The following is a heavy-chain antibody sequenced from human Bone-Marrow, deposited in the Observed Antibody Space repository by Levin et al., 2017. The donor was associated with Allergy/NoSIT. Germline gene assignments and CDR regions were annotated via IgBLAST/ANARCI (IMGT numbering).Heavy chain of an antibody. CDR1: GYTFNNYG. V-gene: IGHV1-18*01. Sequence: GESLKISCKASGYTFNNYGITWVRQAPGQGLEWMGWISLYTGKAKYAQKFQGRVIMTTDTSADTAYMEMTSLRPDDTAVFYCARDRDRSWFDPWGQGTLVIVSS. CDR2: ISLYTGKA. D-gene: IGHD3-16*02. J-gene: IGHJ5*02. CDR3: ARDRDRSWFDP.